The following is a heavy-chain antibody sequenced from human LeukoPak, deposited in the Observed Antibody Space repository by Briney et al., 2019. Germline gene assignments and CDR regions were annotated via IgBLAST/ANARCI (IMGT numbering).Heavy chain of an antibody. Sequence: PSETLSLTCTVSGGSISSGDYYWSWIRQPPGKGLEWIGYIYYSGSTYYNPSLKSRVTISVDTSKNQFSLKLSSVTAADTAVYYCARAPYDFWSSYRGRWFDPWGQGTLVTVSS. CDR2: IYYSGST. J-gene: IGHJ5*02. V-gene: IGHV4-30-4*08. CDR1: GGSISSGDYY. D-gene: IGHD3-3*01. CDR3: ARAPYDFWSSYRGRWFDP.